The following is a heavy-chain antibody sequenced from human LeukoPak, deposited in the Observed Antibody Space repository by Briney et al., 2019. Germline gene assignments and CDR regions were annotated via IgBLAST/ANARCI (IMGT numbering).Heavy chain of an antibody. D-gene: IGHD3-10*01. J-gene: IGHJ4*02. CDR3: AKDLVYYGSITYFAN. CDR2: ISSSGGST. V-gene: IGHV3-23*01. CDR1: GFTFSSYA. Sequence: GGSLRLSCAASGFTFSSYAMSWVRQAPGKGLEWVSAISSSGGSTYYADSVKGRFTISRDNAKNTLYLQMNSLRAEDTAVYYCAKDLVYYGSITYFANWGQGTLVTVSS.